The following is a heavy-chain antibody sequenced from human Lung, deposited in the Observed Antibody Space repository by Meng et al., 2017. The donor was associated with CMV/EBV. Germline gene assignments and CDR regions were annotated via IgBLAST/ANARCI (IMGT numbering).Heavy chain of an antibody. J-gene: IGHJ4*02. CDR1: YY. Sequence: YYWTWLRQRPGNGLEWIEYIYYSGGTNYHPSLQSRVTISVDTSKNQFSLKLSSVTAADTAMYYCARSVGCSSTYCYTYTSSWYPDYWGQGTLVTVSS. CDR2: IYYSGGT. CDR3: ARSVGCSSTYCYTYTSSWYPDY. D-gene: IGHD6-13*01. V-gene: IGHV4-31*02.